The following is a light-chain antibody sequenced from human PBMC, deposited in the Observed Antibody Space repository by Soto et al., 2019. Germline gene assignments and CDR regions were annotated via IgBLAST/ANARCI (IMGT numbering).Light chain of an antibody. V-gene: IGKV3-20*01. J-gene: IGKJ1*01. CDR1: QSVSSSY. CDR2: GAS. CDR3: QQYGSSLPWT. Sequence: EIVLTQSPGTLSLSPGERATLSCRASQSVSSSYLAWYQQKPGQAPRLLIYGASSRATGIPDRFSGSGSGTDFTLTIRLLEPEDFAVYYCQQYGSSLPWTFGQGTKVEIK.